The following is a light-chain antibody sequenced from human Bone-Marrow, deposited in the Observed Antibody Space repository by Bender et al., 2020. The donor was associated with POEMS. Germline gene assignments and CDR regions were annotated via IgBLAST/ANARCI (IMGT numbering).Light chain of an antibody. J-gene: IGLJ3*02. CDR2: GNE. CDR1: SSNIGGNA. CDR3: SAWDGILKGWV. V-gene: IGLV1-44*01. Sequence: QSVLTQPPSASGTPGQRVTISCSGSSSNIGGNAVNWWQQLPGTAPKLLIYGNEQRPSGVPKLFSGSKSSTSASLAISGLQSEDEADYFCSAWDGILKGWVFGGGAELAVL.